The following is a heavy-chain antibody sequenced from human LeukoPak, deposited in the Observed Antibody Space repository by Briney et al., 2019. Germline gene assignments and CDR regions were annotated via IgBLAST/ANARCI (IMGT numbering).Heavy chain of an antibody. D-gene: IGHD5-18*01. CDR3: ARGRGRLYSYEYYFDY. CDR1: GGSFSGYY. V-gene: IGHV4-34*01. Sequence: PSETLSLTCAVYGGSFSGYYWSWIRQPPGKGLKWIGEINHSGSTNYNPSLKSRVTISVDTSKNQFSLKLSSVTAADTAVYYCARGRGRLYSYEYYFDYWGQGTLVTVSS. J-gene: IGHJ4*02. CDR2: INHSGST.